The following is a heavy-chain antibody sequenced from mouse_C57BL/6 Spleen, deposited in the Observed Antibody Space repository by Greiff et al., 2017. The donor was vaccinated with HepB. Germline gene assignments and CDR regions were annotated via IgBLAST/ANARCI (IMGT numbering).Heavy chain of an antibody. CDR1: GYTFTSYD. CDR3: ARSDYDGY. D-gene: IGHD2-4*01. CDR2: IYPRDGST. J-gene: IGHJ2*01. V-gene: IGHV1-85*01. Sequence: VQVVESGPELVKPGASVKLSCKASGYTFTSYDINWVKQRPGQGLEWIGWIYPRDGSTKYNEKFKGKATLTVDTSSSTAYMELHSLTSEDSAVYFCARSDYDGYWGQGTTLTVSS.